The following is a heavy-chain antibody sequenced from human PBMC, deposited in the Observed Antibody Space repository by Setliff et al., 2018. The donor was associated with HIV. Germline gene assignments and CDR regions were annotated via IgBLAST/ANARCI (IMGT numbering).Heavy chain of an antibody. CDR3: AREVPSNTGSYYKKY. CDR1: GYTFSSYG. Sequence: ASVKVSCKASGYTFSSYGISWVRQTPGQGLEWMGWISAADGKKYYAPKVHDRLTLTIDISTTTAHFQLRSLRSDDTAVYFCAREVPSNTGSYYKKYWGQGTLVTVSS. J-gene: IGHJ4*02. CDR2: ISAADGKK. D-gene: IGHD3-10*01. V-gene: IGHV1-18*01.